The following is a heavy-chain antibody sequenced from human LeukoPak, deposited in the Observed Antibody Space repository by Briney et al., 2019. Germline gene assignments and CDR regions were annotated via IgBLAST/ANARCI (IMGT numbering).Heavy chain of an antibody. CDR1: GFTFSRYW. CDR2: INSGGST. V-gene: IGHV3-23*01. D-gene: IGHD3-10*01. Sequence: GGSLRLSCAASGFTFSRYWMSWVRQAPGKGLEWVSGINSGGSTYYADSVKGRFTISRDNSKNTVYLQMNSLRAEDTAVYHCAKGRVRAVINYLYDYWGQGTLVTVSS. J-gene: IGHJ4*02. CDR3: AKGRVRAVINYLYDY.